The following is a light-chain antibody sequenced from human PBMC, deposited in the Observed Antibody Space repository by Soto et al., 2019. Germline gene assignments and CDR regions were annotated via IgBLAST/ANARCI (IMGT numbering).Light chain of an antibody. CDR3: QQSYSTPLLT. CDR2: AAS. CDR1: QSISGY. V-gene: IGKV1-39*01. Sequence: DIQMTQSPSSVSASVGDRVTITCRASQSISGYLNWYQQKPGKAPKLLIYAASSLQSGVPSRFSGSGSGTDFTLTISSLQPEDFATYYCQQSYSTPLLTFGGGTKVEIK. J-gene: IGKJ4*01.